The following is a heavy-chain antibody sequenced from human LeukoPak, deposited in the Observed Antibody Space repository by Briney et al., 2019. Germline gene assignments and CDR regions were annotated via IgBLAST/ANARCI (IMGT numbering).Heavy chain of an antibody. CDR1: GGTFSSYA. CDR2: IIPIFGIA. V-gene: IGHV1-69*04. Sequence: SLKVSCKASGGTFSSYAISWVRQAPGQGLEWMGRIIPIFGIANYAQKFERRVTITADKSTRTAYMELSSLRSEDTALYYCARVGDYYDSSGYYYSPHFDYWGQGTLVTVSS. D-gene: IGHD3-22*01. J-gene: IGHJ4*02. CDR3: ARVGDYYDSSGYYYSPHFDY.